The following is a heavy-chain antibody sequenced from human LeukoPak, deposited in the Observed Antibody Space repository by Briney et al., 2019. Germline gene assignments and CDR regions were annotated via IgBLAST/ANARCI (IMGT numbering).Heavy chain of an antibody. Sequence: GGSLRLSCAASGFTFSSYAMSWVRQAPGKGLEWVSAISGSSGSTYYADSVKGRFTISRDNSKNTLYLQMNSLRAEDTAVYYCACPSGLGMGMDVWGQGTTVTVSS. CDR2: ISGSSGST. CDR3: ACPSGLGMGMDV. CDR1: GFTFSSYA. D-gene: IGHD3-16*01. V-gene: IGHV3-23*01. J-gene: IGHJ6*02.